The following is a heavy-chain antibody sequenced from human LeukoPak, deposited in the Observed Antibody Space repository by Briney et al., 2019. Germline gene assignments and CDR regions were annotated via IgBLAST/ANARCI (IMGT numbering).Heavy chain of an antibody. Sequence: RTSETLSLTCTVSGGSISNYFWSWVRQPAGKGLEWIGRIYSTGRSDYNPSLKSRITMSVDTSKNQFSLKLSSVTAADTAGYYCARDGPRSGYDLGHFDNLGQGTLVTASS. CDR2: IYSTGRS. V-gene: IGHV4-4*07. CDR1: GGSISNYF. J-gene: IGHJ4*02. CDR3: ARDGPRSGYDLGHFDN. D-gene: IGHD5-12*01.